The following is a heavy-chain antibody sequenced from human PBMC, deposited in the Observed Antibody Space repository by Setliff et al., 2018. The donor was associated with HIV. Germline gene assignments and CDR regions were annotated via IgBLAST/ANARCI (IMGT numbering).Heavy chain of an antibody. CDR2: IIPIFGTA. D-gene: IGHD6-19*01. J-gene: IGHJ6*03. Sequence: SVKVSCKASGGTFSSYAISWVRQAPGQGLEWMGGIIPIFGTANYAQKFQGRVTITTDESTSTAYMELSSLRFEDTAVYYCARALWAVAGTGYYYYYMDVWGKGATVTVSS. CDR3: ARALWAVAGTGYYYYYMDV. V-gene: IGHV1-69*05. CDR1: GGTFSSYA.